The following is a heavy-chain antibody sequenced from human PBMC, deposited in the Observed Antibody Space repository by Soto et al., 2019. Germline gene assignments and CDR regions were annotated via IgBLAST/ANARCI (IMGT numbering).Heavy chain of an antibody. J-gene: IGHJ4*02. D-gene: IGHD3-10*01. V-gene: IGHV1-69*13. CDR3: ARVIMVRGVTYFDY. Sequence: SVKVSCKASGGTFSSYAISWVRQAPGQGLEWMGGIIPIFGTANYAQKFQGRVTITADESTSTAYMELGSLRSEDTAVYYCARVIMVRGVTYFDYWGQGTLVTVSS. CDR1: GGTFSSYA. CDR2: IIPIFGTA.